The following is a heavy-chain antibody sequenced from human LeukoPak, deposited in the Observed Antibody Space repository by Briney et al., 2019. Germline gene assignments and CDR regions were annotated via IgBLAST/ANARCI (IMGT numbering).Heavy chain of an antibody. Sequence: ASVKVSCKASGYTFTSYAMNWVRQAPGQGLEWMGWINTNTGNPTYAQGFTGRFVFSLDTSVSTAYLQISSLKAEDTAVYYCATAAFRGARIAAAGPLDYWGQGTLVTVSS. CDR1: GYTFTSYA. D-gene: IGHD6-13*01. CDR3: ATAAFRGARIAAAGPLDY. CDR2: INTNTGNP. V-gene: IGHV7-4-1*02. J-gene: IGHJ4*02.